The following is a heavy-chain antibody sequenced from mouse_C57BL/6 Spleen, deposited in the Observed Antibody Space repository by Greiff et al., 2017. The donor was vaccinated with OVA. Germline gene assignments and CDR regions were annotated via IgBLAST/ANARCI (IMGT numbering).Heavy chain of an antibody. D-gene: IGHD2-3*01. CDR2: INPGSGGT. CDR3: ARRGDGYYVSFDY. V-gene: IGHV1-54*01. CDR1: GYAFTNYL. Sequence: QVQLQQSGAELVRPGTSVKVSCKASGYAFTNYLIEWVKQRPGQGLEWIGVINPGSGGTNYNEKFKGKATLTADKSSSTAYMQLSSLTSEDSAVYFCARRGDGYYVSFDYWGQGTTLTVSS. J-gene: IGHJ2*01.